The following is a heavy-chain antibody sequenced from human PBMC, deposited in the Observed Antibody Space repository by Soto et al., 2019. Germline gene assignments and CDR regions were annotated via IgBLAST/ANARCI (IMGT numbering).Heavy chain of an antibody. CDR1: GGSLSGYY. D-gene: IGHD6-13*01. Sequence: SETLTLTCAVYGGSLSGYYWSWCRQPPGKGLEWIGEINHSGSTNYNPSLKSRVTISVDTSKNQFSLKLSSVTAADTAVYHCARGYSSSWYGDYYYYGMDVWGQGNTVT. CDR3: ARGYSSSWYGDYYYYGMDV. V-gene: IGHV4-34*01. CDR2: INHSGST. J-gene: IGHJ6*02.